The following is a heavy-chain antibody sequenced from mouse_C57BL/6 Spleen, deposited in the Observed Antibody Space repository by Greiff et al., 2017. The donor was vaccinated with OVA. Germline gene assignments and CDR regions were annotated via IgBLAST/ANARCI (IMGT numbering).Heavy chain of an antibody. Sequence: QVQLQQSGAELARPGASVKLSCKASGYTFTSYGISWVKQRTGQGLEWIGEIYPRSGNTYYNEKFKGKATLTADKSSSTAYMELRSLTSEDSAVYFCAREAITTKEDYFDYWGQGTTLTVSS. V-gene: IGHV1-81*01. D-gene: IGHD2-4*01. CDR3: AREAITTKEDYFDY. CDR1: GYTFTSYG. CDR2: IYPRSGNT. J-gene: IGHJ2*01.